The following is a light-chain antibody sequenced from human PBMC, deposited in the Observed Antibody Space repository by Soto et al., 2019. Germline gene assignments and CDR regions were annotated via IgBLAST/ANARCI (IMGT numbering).Light chain of an antibody. Sequence: IQMTQSPSSLSASVGDRVTITCQASQDISNYLNWYQQKPGKAPKLLIYDASNLETGVPSRFSGSGSGTDFTFTISSLQPEDIATYYCQQYDNLPFTFGGGTKVDI. CDR1: QDISNY. CDR3: QQYDNLPFT. V-gene: IGKV1-33*01. CDR2: DAS. J-gene: IGKJ4*01.